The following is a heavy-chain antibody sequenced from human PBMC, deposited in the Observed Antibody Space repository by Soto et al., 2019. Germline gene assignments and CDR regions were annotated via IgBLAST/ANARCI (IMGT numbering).Heavy chain of an antibody. CDR2: IKQDGSEK. CDR3: ARWRSCSGGSCYSWGINAFDI. J-gene: IGHJ3*02. CDR1: GFTFSSYW. Sequence: GGSLRLSCAASGFTFSSYWMSWVRQAPGKGLEWVANIKQDGSEKYYVDSVKGRFTISRDNAKNSLYLQMNSLRAEDTAVYYCARWRSCSGGSCYSWGINAFDIWGQGTMVTVSS. V-gene: IGHV3-7*01. D-gene: IGHD2-15*01.